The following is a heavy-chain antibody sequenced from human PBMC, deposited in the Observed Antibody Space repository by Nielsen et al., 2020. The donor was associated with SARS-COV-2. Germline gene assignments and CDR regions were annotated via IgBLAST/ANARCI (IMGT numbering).Heavy chain of an antibody. V-gene: IGHV3-73*01. Sequence: GESLKISCVASGFTFSGSAMHWVRQASGKGLEWLGRIRSYANEYATAYAASVKGRFTISRDDSKNTAYLQMNSLKTEDTAVYYCTRILDPEYWNYGYYYYYGMDVWGQGTTVTVSS. CDR1: GFTFSGSA. CDR3: TRILDPEYWNYGYYYYYGMDV. CDR2: IRSYANEYAT. D-gene: IGHD1-7*01. J-gene: IGHJ6*02.